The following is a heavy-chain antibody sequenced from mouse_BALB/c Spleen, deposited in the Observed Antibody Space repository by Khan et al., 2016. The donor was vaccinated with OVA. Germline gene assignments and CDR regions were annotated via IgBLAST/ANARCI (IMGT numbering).Heavy chain of an antibody. CDR1: GFAFSSYD. Sequence: EVQLQESGGGLVKPGGSLKLSCAPSGFAFSSYDMSWVRQTPEKRLEWVATISGTGIYTYYPDSLKGRFTISRDNARHTLYLQMSSLRSEDTDLYDCARPSYYGNPWFTYWGQGTLVTVSA. J-gene: IGHJ3*01. V-gene: IGHV5-9*02. CDR2: ISGTGIYT. CDR3: ARPSYYGNPWFTY. D-gene: IGHD2-10*01.